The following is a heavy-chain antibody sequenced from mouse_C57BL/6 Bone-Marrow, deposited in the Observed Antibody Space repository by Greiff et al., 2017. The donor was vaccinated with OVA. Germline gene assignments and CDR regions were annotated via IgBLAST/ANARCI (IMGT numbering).Heavy chain of an antibody. V-gene: IGHV1-26*01. D-gene: IGHD2-2*01. CDR1: GYTFTDYY. J-gene: IGHJ3*01. Sequence: EVQLQQSGPELVKPGASVKISCKASGYTFTDYYMNWVKQSHGKSLEWIGDINPNNGGTSYNQKFKGKATLTVDKSSSTAYMELRSLTSEDSAVYYCARRETTMVTTKETWFAYWGQGTLVTVSA. CDR2: INPNNGGT. CDR3: ARRETTMVTTKETWFAY.